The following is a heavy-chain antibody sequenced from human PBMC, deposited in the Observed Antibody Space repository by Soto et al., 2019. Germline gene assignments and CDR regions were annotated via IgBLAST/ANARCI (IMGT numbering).Heavy chain of an antibody. CDR3: APCGNSGWGAFDV. Sequence: PGGSLRLSCAASGFTFSSYAMSWVRQAPGKGLEWVSAVSGSGGTTYYADSVKGRFTISRDNSKNTLYLQMNSLRAEDTAVYYCAPCGNSGWGAFDVWGQGTTVTVSS. J-gene: IGHJ6*02. V-gene: IGHV3-23*01. CDR1: GFTFSSYA. D-gene: IGHD6-19*01. CDR2: VSGSGGTT.